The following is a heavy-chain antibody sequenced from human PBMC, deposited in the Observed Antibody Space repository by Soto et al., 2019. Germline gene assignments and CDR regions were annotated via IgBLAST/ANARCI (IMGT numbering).Heavy chain of an antibody. Sequence: EVQLLESGGALVQPGGSLRLSCAASGFTFSNFAMSWVRQAPGKGLEWVSTISGSTTSTYYTDSVKGRFTISRDNSKNTLYLQMNSLRAEDTAVYYCAKRGSCSGTGCDFDSWGQGTLVTVSS. CDR2: ISGSTTST. CDR1: GFTFSNFA. D-gene: IGHD2-2*01. CDR3: AKRGSCSGTGCDFDS. V-gene: IGHV3-23*01. J-gene: IGHJ4*02.